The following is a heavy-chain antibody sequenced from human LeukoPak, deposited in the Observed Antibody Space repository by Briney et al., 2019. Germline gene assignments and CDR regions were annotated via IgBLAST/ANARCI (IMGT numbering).Heavy chain of an antibody. D-gene: IGHD1-1*01. Sequence: PGGSLRLSCTASGFTFSSYSMDWVRQAPGKGLEWVSYITSSSSYIYYADSVKGRFTISRDNAKNSLYLQMNSLRDEDTAVYYCARDSAGTSAFDIWGQGTMVTVSS. CDR1: GFTFSSYS. J-gene: IGHJ3*02. V-gene: IGHV3-48*02. CDR3: ARDSAGTSAFDI. CDR2: ITSSSSYI.